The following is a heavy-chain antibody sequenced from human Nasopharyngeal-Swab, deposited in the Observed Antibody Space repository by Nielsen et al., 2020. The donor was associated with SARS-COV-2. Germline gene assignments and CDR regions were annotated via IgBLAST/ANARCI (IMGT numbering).Heavy chain of an antibody. D-gene: IGHD4-17*01. Sequence: SETLSLTCTVSGGSISSYYWSWIRQPPGKGLEWIGYIYYSGSTNYNPSLKSRVTISVDTSKNQFSLKRSSVTAADTAVYYCARDSVYYGDYQPYYGMDVWGQGTTVTVSS. CDR3: ARDSVYYGDYQPYYGMDV. CDR1: GGSISSYY. CDR2: IYYSGST. V-gene: IGHV4-59*13. J-gene: IGHJ6*02.